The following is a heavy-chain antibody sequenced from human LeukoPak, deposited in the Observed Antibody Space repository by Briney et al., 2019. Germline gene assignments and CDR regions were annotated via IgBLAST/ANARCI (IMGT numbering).Heavy chain of an antibody. CDR3: ARGAYGDPTSFDY. CDR2: IYYSGSS. J-gene: IGHJ4*02. D-gene: IGHD4-17*01. CDR1: GGSISSYY. Sequence: SETLSLTCSVSGGSISSYYWSWMRQPPGKGLEWIGYIYYSGSSNYNPSLKSRVTISVDTSKNQISLKLSSVTAADTAVYYCARGAYGDPTSFDYWGQGTLVTVSS. V-gene: IGHV4-59*01.